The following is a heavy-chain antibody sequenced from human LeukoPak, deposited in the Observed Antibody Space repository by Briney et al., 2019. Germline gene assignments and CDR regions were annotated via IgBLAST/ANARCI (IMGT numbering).Heavy chain of an antibody. CDR2: IHHSGGA. CDR1: GGSIRSNF. CDR3: ATVREALGAAGTWFDP. V-gene: IGHV4-59*01. J-gene: IGHJ5*02. Sequence: PSETLSLTCRVSGGSIRSNFWTWIPRPPGQGLEWIGYIHHSGGANYNPSLKSRVSMSVDTYNHQLSLRLSSVSAAETAIYDCATVREALGAAGTWFDPWGHGTLVTVSS. D-gene: IGHD6-13*01.